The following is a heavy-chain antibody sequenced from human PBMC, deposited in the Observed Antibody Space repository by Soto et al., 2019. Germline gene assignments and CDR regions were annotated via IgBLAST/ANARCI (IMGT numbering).Heavy chain of an antibody. D-gene: IGHD3-22*01. Sequence: GASVKVSCKASGYTFTSYGISGVRQAPGQGLEWMGWISAYNGNTNYARKLQGRVTMTTDTSTSTAYMELRNLRSDDTAGYYCARDPEIVVSYYYYGMDVWGQGTTVTV. J-gene: IGHJ6*02. V-gene: IGHV1-18*04. CDR2: ISAYNGNT. CDR3: ARDPEIVVSYYYYGMDV. CDR1: GYTFTSYG.